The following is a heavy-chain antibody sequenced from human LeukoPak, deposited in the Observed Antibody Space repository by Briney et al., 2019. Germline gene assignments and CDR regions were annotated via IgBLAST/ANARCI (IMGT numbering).Heavy chain of an antibody. D-gene: IGHD6-6*01. CDR3: AREGTYSRSLEDYFDY. V-gene: IGHV3-11*06. CDR2: ISSSSSYT. CDR1: GCTFSDYY. Sequence: GGSLRLSCAASGCTFSDYYMSWIRQAPGKGLEWVSYISSSSSYTNYADSVKDRFTIHRDNAKNSLYLQMNSLRAEDTAVYYCAREGTYSRSLEDYFDYWGQGTLVTVSS. J-gene: IGHJ4*02.